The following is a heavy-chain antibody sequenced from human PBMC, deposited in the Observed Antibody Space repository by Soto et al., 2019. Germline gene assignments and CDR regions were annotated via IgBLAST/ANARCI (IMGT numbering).Heavy chain of an antibody. J-gene: IGHJ1*01. Sequence: SETLSLTSTVSGCTVNNNDYYWSWIRQPPGKGLEWIGNMHYSGSTGYNPSLRSRVSMSVDTSKNHFSLKMNSVTPADTAVYYCARDSGSGSLWGQGTLVTVSS. CDR2: MHYSGST. D-gene: IGHD1-26*01. V-gene: IGHV4-30-4*01. CDR1: GCTVNNNDYY. CDR3: ARDSGSGSL.